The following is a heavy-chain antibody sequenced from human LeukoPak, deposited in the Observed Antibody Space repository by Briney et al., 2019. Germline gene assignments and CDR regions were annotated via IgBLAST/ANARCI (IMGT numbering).Heavy chain of an antibody. V-gene: IGHV4-34*01. CDR3: ARFATSSSSYYFDY. CDR1: GGSFSGYY. J-gene: IGHJ4*02. Sequence: SETLSLTCAVYGGSFSGYYWNWIRQPPGKGLEWIGEINHSGSTNYNPSLKSRVTISVDTSKNQFSLKLSSVTAADTAVYYCARFATSSSSYYFDYWGQGTLVTVSS. D-gene: IGHD6-13*01. CDR2: INHSGST.